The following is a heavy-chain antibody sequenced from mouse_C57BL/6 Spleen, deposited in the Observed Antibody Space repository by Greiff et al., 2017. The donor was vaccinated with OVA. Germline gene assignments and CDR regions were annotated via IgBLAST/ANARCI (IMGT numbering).Heavy chain of an antibody. J-gene: IGHJ2*01. CDR1: GYTFTSSW. D-gene: IGHD2-4*01. V-gene: IGHV1-53*01. CDR2: INPSNGGT. CDR3: ARETYDYDDVGFDY. Sequence: QVQLQQPGTELVKPGASVKLSCKASGYTFTSSWMHWVKQRPGQGLEWIGNINPSNGGTNYNEKFKGKATLTVDKSSSTAYMQLSSLTSEDSAVYDCARETYDYDDVGFDYWGQGTTLTVSS.